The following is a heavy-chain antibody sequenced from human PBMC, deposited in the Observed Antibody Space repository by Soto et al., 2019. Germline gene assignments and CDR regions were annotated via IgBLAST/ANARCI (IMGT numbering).Heavy chain of an antibody. Sequence: QITLNESGPALVRPTQTLTLTCSFSGFALSTSGVAVVWIRQPPGKALEWLAIIYWDGEKRYSPALETRVTITTDTSKSQLVRTMTDMDPVDTATYYCVHRTYEILTDYYDPPNWGQATRVTVSS. J-gene: IGHJ4*02. CDR1: GFALSTSGVA. CDR3: VHRTYEILTDYYDPPN. V-gene: IGHV2-5*02. D-gene: IGHD3-9*01. CDR2: IYWDGEK.